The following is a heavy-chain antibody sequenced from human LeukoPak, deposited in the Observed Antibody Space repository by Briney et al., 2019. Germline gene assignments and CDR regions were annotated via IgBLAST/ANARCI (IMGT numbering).Heavy chain of an antibody. CDR2: IIPILGIA. Sequence: GSSVKVSCKASGGTFSSYAISWLRQAPGQGLEWMGRIIPILGIANYVQKFQGRVTITADKSTSTAYMELSSLRSDDTAVYYCARSLRYFDWLAYYYYGMDVWGQGTTVTVSS. D-gene: IGHD3-9*01. CDR3: ARSLRYFDWLAYYYYGMDV. J-gene: IGHJ6*02. V-gene: IGHV1-69*04. CDR1: GGTFSSYA.